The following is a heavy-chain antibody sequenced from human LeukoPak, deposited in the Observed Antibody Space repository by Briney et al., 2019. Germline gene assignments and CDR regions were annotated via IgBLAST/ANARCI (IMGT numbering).Heavy chain of an antibody. CDR3: ARTEQYSYGQGYFDY. CDR2: IIPIFGTA. V-gene: IGHV1-69*13. CDR1: GGTFSIYA. D-gene: IGHD5-18*01. J-gene: IGHJ4*02. Sequence: SVKVSCTASGGTFSIYAISWVRQAPGQGLEWMGGIIPIFGTANYAQKFQGRVTITADESTSTAYMELSSLRSEDTAVYYCARTEQYSYGQGYFDYWGQGTLVTVSS.